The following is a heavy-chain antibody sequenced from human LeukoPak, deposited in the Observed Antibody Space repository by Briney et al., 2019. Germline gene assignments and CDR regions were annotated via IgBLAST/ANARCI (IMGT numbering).Heavy chain of an antibody. Sequence: GGSLRLPCVVSGLTFHRYSMRGVRQAPGKGLDWVSGISASGGDTWYPDSVKGRFTISRDNSKNTLFLQMSSLRVEDTAMYYCAKDAAGPEYWGQGTLVTVSS. CDR1: GLTFHRYS. CDR2: ISASGGDT. V-gene: IGHV3-23*01. CDR3: AKDAAGPEY. D-gene: IGHD6-13*01. J-gene: IGHJ4*02.